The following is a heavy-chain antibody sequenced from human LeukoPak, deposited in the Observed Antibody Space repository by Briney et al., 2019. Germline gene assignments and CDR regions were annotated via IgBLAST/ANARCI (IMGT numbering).Heavy chain of an antibody. CDR2: FDPEDGET. J-gene: IGHJ4*02. CDR1: GYTLTELS. V-gene: IGHV1-24*01. CDR3: ATHIVVVPAAISPMMN. D-gene: IGHD2-2*02. Sequence: ASVKVSCKVSGYTLTELSMHWARQAPGKGLEWMGGFDPEDGETIYAQKFQGRVTMTEDTSTDTAYMELSSLRSEDTAVYYCATHIVVVPAAISPMMNWGQGTLVTVSS.